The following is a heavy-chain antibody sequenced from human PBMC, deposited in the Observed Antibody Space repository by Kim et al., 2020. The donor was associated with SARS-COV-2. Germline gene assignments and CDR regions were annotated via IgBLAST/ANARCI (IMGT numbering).Heavy chain of an antibody. CDR3: ARGEGSGSECYDY. V-gene: IGHV3-7*01. D-gene: IGHD3-10*01. Sequence: GGSLRLSCAASGFTFSSYWMSWVRQAPGKGLEWVANIKQDGSEKYYVDSVKGRFTISRDNAKNSLYLQMNSLRAEDTAVYYCARGEGSGSECYDYWGQGTLVTVSS. J-gene: IGHJ4*02. CDR2: IKQDGSEK. CDR1: GFTFSSYW.